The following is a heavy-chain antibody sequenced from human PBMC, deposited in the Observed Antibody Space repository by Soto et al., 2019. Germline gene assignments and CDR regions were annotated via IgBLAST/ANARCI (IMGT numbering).Heavy chain of an antibody. CDR2: IYHSGRT. J-gene: IGHJ4*02. Sequence: TFSLTWAVSGGFISSGGYSWSWIRQPPGKGLEWIGYIYHSGRTYYNPSLKSRVTISVDRSKNQFSLKLSSVTAADTAVYYCARVPDNWGRGTLVT. V-gene: IGHV4-30-2*01. D-gene: IGHD2-2*01. CDR3: ARVPDN. CDR1: GGFISSGGYS.